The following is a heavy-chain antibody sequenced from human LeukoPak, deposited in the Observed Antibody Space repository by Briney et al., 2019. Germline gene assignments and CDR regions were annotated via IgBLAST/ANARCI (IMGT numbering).Heavy chain of an antibody. D-gene: IGHD1-20*01. J-gene: IGHJ5*02. V-gene: IGHV4-34*01. CDR1: GGSFSGYY. Sequence: SETLSLTCAVYGGSFSGYYWSWIRQPPGKGLEWIGEINHSGSTNYNPSLKSRVTISVDTSKNQFSLKLSSVTAADTAVYYCARARITGTWFDPWGQGTLVTVSS. CDR2: INHSGST. CDR3: ARARITGTWFDP.